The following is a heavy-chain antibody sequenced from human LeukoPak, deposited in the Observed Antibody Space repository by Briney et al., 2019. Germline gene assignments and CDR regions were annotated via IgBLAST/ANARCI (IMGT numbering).Heavy chain of an antibody. V-gene: IGHV1-46*04. D-gene: IGHD3-10*01. Sequence: GASVKVSCKASGYTFTRYYIHWVRQAPGQGLEWMGIISPSVGTTTYAQKLEGRVTMTRDTSTTTVYIELRSLRSEDTAVYYCARIGDYGSGSEGFDPWGQGTLVTVSS. CDR3: ARIGDYGSGSEGFDP. CDR1: GYTFTRYY. CDR2: ISPSVGTT. J-gene: IGHJ5*02.